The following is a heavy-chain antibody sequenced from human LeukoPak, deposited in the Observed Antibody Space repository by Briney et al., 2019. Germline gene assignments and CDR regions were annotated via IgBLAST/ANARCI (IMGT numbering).Heavy chain of an antibody. CDR2: ISYDGSNK. CDR3: AKDQGTMIVVVMPDY. J-gene: IGHJ4*02. V-gene: IGHV3-30*18. CDR1: GFTFSSYG. D-gene: IGHD3-22*01. Sequence: GGSLRLSCAAPGFTFSSYGMDWVRQAPGKGLEWVAFISYDGSNKYYADSVKGRFTISRDNSKNTLYLQMNSLRAEDTAVYYCAKDQGTMIVVVMPDYWGQGTLVTVSS.